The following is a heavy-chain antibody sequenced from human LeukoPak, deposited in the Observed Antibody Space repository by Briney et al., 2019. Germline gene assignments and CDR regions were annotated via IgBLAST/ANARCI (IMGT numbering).Heavy chain of an antibody. Sequence: PGGSLRLSCAASGFTFSSYDMHWVRQVTGKGLEWVSTIGSAGNTYYPGSVKGRFTISRENAKNSLYLQMNSLRAGDTAVYYCARTHPLGSHTLRATNYYFDYWGQGTLVTVSS. CDR3: ARTHPLGSHTLRATNYYFDY. CDR2: IGSAGNT. J-gene: IGHJ4*02. D-gene: IGHD5-12*01. V-gene: IGHV3-13*01. CDR1: GFTFSSYD.